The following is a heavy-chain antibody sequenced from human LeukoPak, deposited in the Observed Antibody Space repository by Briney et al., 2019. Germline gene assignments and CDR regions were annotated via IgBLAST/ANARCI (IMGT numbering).Heavy chain of an antibody. Sequence: PGGALRLSCVSSGFTFSSYWMTWVRQVPGKRLEWVANIRQGGNENYYADSVEGRFTISRDNAKNSLFLQMDSLRVEDTAVYYCARVGSWELQRVFDSWGQGTLVTVSS. CDR3: ARVGSWELQRVFDS. CDR2: IRQGGNEN. J-gene: IGHJ4*02. D-gene: IGHD1-26*01. CDR1: GFTFSSYW. V-gene: IGHV3-7*01.